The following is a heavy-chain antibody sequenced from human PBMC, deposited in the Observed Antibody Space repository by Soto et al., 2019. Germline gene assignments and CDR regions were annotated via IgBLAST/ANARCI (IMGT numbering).Heavy chain of an antibody. CDR2: IYPGDSDT. Sequence: VESLKISCKGSGYSFTSYWIGWVRQMPGKGLEWMGIIYPGDSDTRYSPSFQGQVTISADKSISTAYLQWSSLKASDTAMYYCARLLTHYVGSETYYYYGMDVWGQGTTVTVSS. CDR3: ARLLTHYVGSETYYYYGMDV. D-gene: IGHD3-10*01. J-gene: IGHJ6*02. V-gene: IGHV5-51*01. CDR1: GYSFTSYW.